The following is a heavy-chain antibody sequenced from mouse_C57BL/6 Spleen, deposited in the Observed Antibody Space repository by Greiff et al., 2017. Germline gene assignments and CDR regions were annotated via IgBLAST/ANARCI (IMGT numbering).Heavy chain of an antibody. D-gene: IGHD1-1*01. CDR2: IWSGGST. Sequence: QVQLQQSGPGLVQPSQSLSITCTVSGFSLTSYGVHWVRQSPGKGLEWLGVIWSGGSTDYNAAFISRLSISKDNSKSQVFFKMNSLQADDTAIYYCARNTLTTVVVHWYFDVWGTGTTVTVSS. J-gene: IGHJ1*03. CDR1: GFSLTSYG. V-gene: IGHV2-2*01. CDR3: ARNTLTTVVVHWYFDV.